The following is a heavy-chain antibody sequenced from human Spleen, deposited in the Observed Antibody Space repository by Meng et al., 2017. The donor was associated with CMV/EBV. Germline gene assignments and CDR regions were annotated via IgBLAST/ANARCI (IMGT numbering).Heavy chain of an antibody. D-gene: IGHD6-13*01. Sequence: GGSLRLSCAASGFTFSSYGIHWVRQAPGKGLEWVSLISWDGGTTYYADSVKGRFTISRDSSKNSLYLQMNSLRTEDTALYYCAKDRAAGSNPSHFDYWGQGTLVTVSS. V-gene: IGHV3-43*01. CDR3: AKDRAAGSNPSHFDY. CDR2: ISWDGGTT. CDR1: GFTFSSYG. J-gene: IGHJ4*02.